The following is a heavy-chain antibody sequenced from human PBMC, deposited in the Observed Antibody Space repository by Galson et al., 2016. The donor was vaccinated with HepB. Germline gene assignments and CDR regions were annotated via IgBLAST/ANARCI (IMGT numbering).Heavy chain of an antibody. D-gene: IGHD6-13*01. V-gene: IGHV6-1*01. CDR3: ASSTTAWYRASRRVAYYFDY. Sequence: CAISGDSVAGNSAAWNWIRQSPSRGLEWLGRTYYKSQWYHEYAVYVKSRITINPDTSKNQFSLQLNSVTPDDTAVYYCASSTTAWYRASRRVAYYFDYWGQGTLVTVSS. CDR2: TYYKSQWYH. J-gene: IGHJ4*02. CDR1: GDSVAGNSAA.